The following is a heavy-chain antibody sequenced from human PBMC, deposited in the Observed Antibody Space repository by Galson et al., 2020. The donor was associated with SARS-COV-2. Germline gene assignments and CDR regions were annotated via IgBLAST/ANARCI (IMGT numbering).Heavy chain of an antibody. CDR2: IFFDGSDK. V-gene: IGHV3-33*01. CDR3: ARDGQTSSGWAFDY. J-gene: IGHJ4*02. D-gene: IGHD6-19*01. CDR1: GFTFSSHA. Sequence: WGSLRLSCAASGFTFSSHAMHWVRQAPGKGLEWVAQIFFDGSDKYYGDSVKGRFTISRDSSKNTVYLQMNNLRADDTAVYYCARDGQTSSGWAFDYWGQGTLVTVSS.